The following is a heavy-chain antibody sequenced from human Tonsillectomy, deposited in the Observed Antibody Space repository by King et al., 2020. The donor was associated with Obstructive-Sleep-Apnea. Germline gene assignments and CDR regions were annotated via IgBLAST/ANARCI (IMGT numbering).Heavy chain of an antibody. CDR1: GFIFGDYA. D-gene: IGHD2-2*03. CDR3: SRDGWIAADGFDI. J-gene: IGHJ3*02. V-gene: IGHV3-49*03. CDR2: IRSKVYGETT. Sequence: VQLVESGGDLVQPGRSLRLSCTTSGFIFGDYAMRWFRQAPGKGLEWVGFIRSKVYGETTEYAASVEGRFTISRDDSNSIAYLQMNSLKTEDTAMYYCSRDGWIAADGFDIWSQGTMVTVSS.